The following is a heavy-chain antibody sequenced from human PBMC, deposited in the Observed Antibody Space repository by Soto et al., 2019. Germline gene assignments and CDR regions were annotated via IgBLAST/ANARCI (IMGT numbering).Heavy chain of an antibody. CDR3: VKGSDVARQELDY. Sequence: QVQLVESGGGVVQPGRSLRLSCAASGFTFSNFGMHWVRQAPGKGLEWVAAISADGSDKYFSGSVKGRFTISRDNSKNTLFLKMNSLRLEDTAVYYCVKGSDVARQELDYWGQGTLVMVPS. CDR2: ISADGSDK. D-gene: IGHD3-3*01. V-gene: IGHV3-30*18. CDR1: GFTFSNFG. J-gene: IGHJ4*02.